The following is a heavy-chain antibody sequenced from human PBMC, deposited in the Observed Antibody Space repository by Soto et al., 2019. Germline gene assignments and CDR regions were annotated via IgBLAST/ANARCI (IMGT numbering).Heavy chain of an antibody. Sequence: SETLSLTCTVSGGSISSYYWSWIRQPPGKGLEWIGYIYYSGSTYYNPSLKSRVTKSVDTSKNQFSLKLSSVTAADTAVYYCARGRYYGSGPVSYWGQGTLVTVSS. V-gene: IGHV4-59*08. CDR1: GGSISSYY. CDR3: ARGRYYGSGPVSY. D-gene: IGHD3-10*01. CDR2: IYYSGST. J-gene: IGHJ4*02.